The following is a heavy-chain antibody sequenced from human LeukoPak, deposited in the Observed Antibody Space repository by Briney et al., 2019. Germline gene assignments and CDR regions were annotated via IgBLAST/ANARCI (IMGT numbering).Heavy chain of an antibody. J-gene: IGHJ4*02. CDR1: GFTFSSYA. CDR3: AKDLNRDTYYDILTGYLSY. Sequence: QAGGSLRPSCAASGFTFSSYAMSCVRQAPGRWLEWVSAISGSGGSTYYADSVKGRFTISRDNSKNTLYLQMNSLRAEDTAVYYCAKDLNRDTYYDILTGYLSYWGQGTLVTVSS. V-gene: IGHV3-23*01. D-gene: IGHD3-9*01. CDR2: ISGSGGST.